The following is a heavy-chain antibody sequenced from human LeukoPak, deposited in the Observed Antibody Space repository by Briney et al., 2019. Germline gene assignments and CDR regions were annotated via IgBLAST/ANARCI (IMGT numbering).Heavy chain of an antibody. CDR1: GFTFSSYA. V-gene: IGHV3-30-3*01. CDR2: ISYDGSNK. D-gene: IGHD3-22*01. CDR3: ARGTPYDSSGYYYGVDFDY. Sequence: GGSLRLSCAASGFTFSSYAMHWVRQAPGKGLEWVAVISYDGSNKYYADSVKGRFTISRDNSKNTLYLQMNSLRAEDTAMYYCARGTPYDSSGYYYGVDFDYWGQGTLVTVSS. J-gene: IGHJ4*02.